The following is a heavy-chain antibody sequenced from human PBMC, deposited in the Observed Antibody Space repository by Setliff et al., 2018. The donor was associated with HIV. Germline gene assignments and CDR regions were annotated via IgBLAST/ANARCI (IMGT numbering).Heavy chain of an antibody. CDR1: GDTLSSYA. CDR3: ARARRDSYDRGRRNHYYIDV. D-gene: IGHD3-22*01. CDR2: IIPIFGTA. Sequence: GASVKVSCKTSGDTLSSYAITWVRQAPGQGLEWMGRIIPIFGTADYAQKFQGRVTLTADESTSIAYMELNSLRSEDTAVYYCARARRDSYDRGRRNHYYIDVWGQGTMVTVSS. J-gene: IGHJ6*03. V-gene: IGHV1-69*13.